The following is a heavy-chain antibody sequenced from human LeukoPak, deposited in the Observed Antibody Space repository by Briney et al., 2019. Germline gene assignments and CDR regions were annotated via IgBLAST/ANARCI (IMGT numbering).Heavy chain of an antibody. Sequence: PGGSLRLSCAASGFTFDDYAMPWVRQAPGKGLEWVSGISWNSGSIGYADSVKGRFTISRDNAKNSLYLQMNSLRAEDTALYYCAKGAVLRFLECLSDAFDIWGQGTMVTVSS. CDR1: GFTFDDYA. J-gene: IGHJ3*02. CDR3: AKGAVLRFLECLSDAFDI. D-gene: IGHD3-3*01. CDR2: ISWNSGSI. V-gene: IGHV3-9*01.